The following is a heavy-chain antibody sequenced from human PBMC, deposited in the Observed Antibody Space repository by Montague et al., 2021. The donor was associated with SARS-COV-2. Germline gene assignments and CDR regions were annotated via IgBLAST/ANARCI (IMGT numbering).Heavy chain of an antibody. CDR1: GFSLSVSGMS. CDR3: ARIPYDSGGVFDY. V-gene: IGHV2-70*01. Sequence: PALVKPTQTLTLTCRFSGFSLSVSGMSVAWIRQSPGKALEWLGHIDWDDDKYYRTSPKTRLTISKDTSKNQVVLTMTNMDPVDTGTYYCARIPYDSGGVFDYGGQGTLVTVSS. CDR2: IDWDDDK. D-gene: IGHD3-10*01. J-gene: IGHJ4*01.